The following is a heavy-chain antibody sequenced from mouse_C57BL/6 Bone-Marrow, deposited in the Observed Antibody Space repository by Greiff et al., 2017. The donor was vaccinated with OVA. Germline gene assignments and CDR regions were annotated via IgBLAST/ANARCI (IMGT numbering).Heavy chain of an antibody. CDR1: GYTFTDYY. Sequence: QVQLQQSGPELVKPGASVKISCKASGYTFTDYYINWVKQRPGQGLEWIGWIFPGSGSTYYNEKFKGKATLTVDKSSSTAYMLLSSLTSEDSAVYFCARRAITTVVATGFDYWGQGTTLTVSS. V-gene: IGHV1-75*01. D-gene: IGHD1-1*01. J-gene: IGHJ2*01. CDR3: ARRAITTVVATGFDY. CDR2: IFPGSGST.